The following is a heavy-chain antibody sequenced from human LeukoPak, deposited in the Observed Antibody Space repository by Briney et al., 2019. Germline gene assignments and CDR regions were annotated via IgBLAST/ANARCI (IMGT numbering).Heavy chain of an antibody. D-gene: IGHD1-7*01. CDR2: INPSGGST. CDR3: ARAGTGWGYYYYYYMDV. J-gene: IGHJ6*03. CDR1: GYTFTSYY. Sequence: GASVKVSCKASGYTFTSYYMHWVRQAPGQGLEWMGIINPSGGSTSYAQKFQGRVTMTRDMSTSTVYMELSGLRSEDTAVYYRARAGTGWGYYYYYYMDVWGKGTTVTISS. V-gene: IGHV1-46*01.